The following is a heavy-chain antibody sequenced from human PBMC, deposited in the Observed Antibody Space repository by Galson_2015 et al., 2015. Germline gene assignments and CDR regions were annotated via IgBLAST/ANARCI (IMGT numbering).Heavy chain of an antibody. J-gene: IGHJ2*01. D-gene: IGHD2-21*02. V-gene: IGHV3-33*01. CDR3: ARSDIVVVTARYWYFDL. CDR1: GFTFSSYG. CDR2: IWYDGSNK. Sequence: SLRLSCAASGFTFSSYGMHWVRQAPGKGLEWVAVIWYDGSNKYYADSVKGRFTISRDNAKNSLYLQMNSLRDEDTAVYYCARSDIVVVTARYWYFDLWGRGTLVTVSS.